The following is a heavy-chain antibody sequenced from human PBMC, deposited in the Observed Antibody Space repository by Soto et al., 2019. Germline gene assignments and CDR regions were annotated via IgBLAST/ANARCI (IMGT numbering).Heavy chain of an antibody. CDR1: GYTFTSYG. J-gene: IGHJ4*02. CDR3: ARGGIVVVPAPHLFDY. CDR2: ISAHNRNT. V-gene: IGHV1-18*01. D-gene: IGHD2-2*01. Sequence: ASVKVSCKASGYTFTSYGISWVRQAPGQGLEWMGWISAHNRNTNYAQELQGRVTMTTDTSTSTAYMELRSLRSDDTAVYYCARGGIVVVPAPHLFDYLGQGTLVTVSS.